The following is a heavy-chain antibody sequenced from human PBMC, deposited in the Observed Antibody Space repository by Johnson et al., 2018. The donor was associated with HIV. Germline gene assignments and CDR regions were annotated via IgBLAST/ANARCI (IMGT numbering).Heavy chain of an antibody. V-gene: IGHV3-20*04. J-gene: IGHJ3*02. D-gene: IGHD4-23*01. CDR3: AKVRFGGNSLGAFDI. CDR1: GFTFDDFG. Sequence: EVQLVESGGGVVRPGGSLRLSCAASGFTFDDFGMGWVRQAPGKGLEWVSGINWNGGRTGCADSVKGRCAASRDNSKNTLYLQMNSLRAEDTAVYYCAKVRFGGNSLGAFDIWGQGTMVTVSS. CDR2: INWNGGRT.